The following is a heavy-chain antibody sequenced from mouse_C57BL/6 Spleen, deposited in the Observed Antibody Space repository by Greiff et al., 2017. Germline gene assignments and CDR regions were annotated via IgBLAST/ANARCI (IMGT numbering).Heavy chain of an antibody. CDR1: GYSITSGYY. V-gene: IGHV3-6*01. CDR3: AREGPPFDY. CDR2: ISYDGSN. J-gene: IGHJ2*01. Sequence: ESGPGLVKPSQSLSLTCSVTGYSITSGYYWNWIRQFPGNKLEWMGYISYDGSNNYNPSLKNRISITRDTSKNQFFLKLNSVTTEDTATYYGAREGPPFDYWGQGTTLTVSS. D-gene: IGHD3-3*01.